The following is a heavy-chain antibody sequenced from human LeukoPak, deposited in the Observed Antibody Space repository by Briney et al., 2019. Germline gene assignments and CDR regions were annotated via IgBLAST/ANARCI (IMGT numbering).Heavy chain of an antibody. D-gene: IGHD6-6*01. CDR2: IKSKTDGGTT. V-gene: IGHV3-15*01. Sequence: GGSLRLSCAASGFTFSNAWMSWVRQAPGKGLEWVGRIKSKTDGGTTDYAAPVKGRFTISRDDSKSTLYLQMNSLKTEDTAVYYCTTVPPTAAQSLQDYWGQGTLVTVSS. CDR1: GFTFSNAW. CDR3: TTVPPTAAQSLQDY. J-gene: IGHJ4*02.